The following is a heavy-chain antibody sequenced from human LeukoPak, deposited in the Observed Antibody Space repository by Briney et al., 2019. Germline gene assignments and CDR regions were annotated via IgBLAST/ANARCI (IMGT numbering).Heavy chain of an antibody. CDR2: LSYDGNNE. CDR3: AKVGGYCRSTSCSGFDY. D-gene: IGHD2-2*01. J-gene: IGHJ4*02. CDR1: GFTISSYG. V-gene: IGHV3-30*18. Sequence: QPGRSLRLSCAASGFTISSYGMHWVRLAPGKGLEWVAVLSYDGNNEYYADSVKGRFTISGDNSKNTLYLQMNSLRAEDTAVYYCAKVGGYCRSTSCSGFDYWGQGTLVTVSS.